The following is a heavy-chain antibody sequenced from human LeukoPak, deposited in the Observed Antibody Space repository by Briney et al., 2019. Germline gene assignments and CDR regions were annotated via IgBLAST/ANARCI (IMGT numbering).Heavy chain of an antibody. CDR1: GGTFSSYA. CDR3: ATLAVAAKDRTIYYFDY. Sequence: SVKVSCKASGGTFSSYAISWVRQAPGQGLEWMGRIIPILGIANYAQKFQGRVTITADKSTSTAYMELSSLRSEDTAVYYCATLAVAAKDRTIYYFDYWGQGTLVTVSS. D-gene: IGHD2-15*01. CDR2: IIPILGIA. V-gene: IGHV1-69*04. J-gene: IGHJ4*02.